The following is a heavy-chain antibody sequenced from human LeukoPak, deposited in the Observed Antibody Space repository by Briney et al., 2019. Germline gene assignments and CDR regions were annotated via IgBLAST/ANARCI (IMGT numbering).Heavy chain of an antibody. CDR1: GFTFSSYG. D-gene: IGHD5-18*01. J-gene: IGHJ4*02. V-gene: IGHV3-33*06. Sequence: PGGSLRLSCAASGFTFSSYGMHWVRQAPGKGLEWVAVIWYDGSNKYCADSVKGRFTISRDNSRNTLYLQMNSLRAEDTAVYYCAKGRGYSYGLVDYWGQGTLVTVSS. CDR2: IWYDGSNK. CDR3: AKGRGYSYGLVDY.